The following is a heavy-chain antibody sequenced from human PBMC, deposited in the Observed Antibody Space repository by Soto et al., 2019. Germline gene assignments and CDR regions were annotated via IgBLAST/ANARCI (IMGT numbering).Heavy chain of an antibody. CDR3: ARSSSFHYMDV. J-gene: IGHJ6*03. D-gene: IGHD6-6*01. Sequence: QVQLQQWGAGLLKPSETLSLTCAVYGGSFSGYYWSWIRQPPGKGLEWIGEINHSGSTNYNPSLKSRVIISVDTSKNQFFLMVNSLTAEDTAVYSCARSSSFHYMDVWAKGTTVTVSS. CDR2: INHSGST. V-gene: IGHV4-34*01. CDR1: GGSFSGYY.